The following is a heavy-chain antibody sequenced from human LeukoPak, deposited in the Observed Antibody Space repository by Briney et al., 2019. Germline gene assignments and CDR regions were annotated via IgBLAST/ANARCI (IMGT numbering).Heavy chain of an antibody. Sequence: KASQTLSLTCTVSGGSISSGDYYWRWIRQPPGKGLEWIGYIYYSGSTYYNPSLKSRVTISVDTSKNQFSLKLSSVTAADTAVYYCARGGDGYTEYYFDYWGQGTLVTVSS. J-gene: IGHJ4*02. CDR2: IYYSGST. CDR3: ARGGDGYTEYYFDY. V-gene: IGHV4-30-4*01. D-gene: IGHD5-24*01. CDR1: GGSISSGDYY.